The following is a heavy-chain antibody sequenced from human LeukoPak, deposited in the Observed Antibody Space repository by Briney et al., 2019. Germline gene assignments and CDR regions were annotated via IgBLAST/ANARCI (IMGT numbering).Heavy chain of an antibody. CDR2: IYTDGST. D-gene: IGHD5-12*01. CDR3: AKTGNGYDPLYYFYYMDV. CDR1: GRSISNYY. Sequence: PSETLSLTCSVSGRSISNYYWSWLRQPPGKGLEWLALIYTDGSTNYNPSLKSRVTISVDTSSNQFSLKLSSVTAADTAVYVCAKTGNGYDPLYYFYYMDVWGKGTTVTVSS. J-gene: IGHJ6*03. V-gene: IGHV4-4*09.